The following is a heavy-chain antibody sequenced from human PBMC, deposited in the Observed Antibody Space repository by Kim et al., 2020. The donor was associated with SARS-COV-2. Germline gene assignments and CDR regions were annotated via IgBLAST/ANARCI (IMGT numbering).Heavy chain of an antibody. D-gene: IGHD6-13*01. V-gene: IGHV1-24*01. CDR1: GYTLTELS. J-gene: IGHJ6*02. CDR2: FDPEDGET. Sequence: ASVKVSCKVSGYTLTELSMHWVRQAPGKGLEWMGGFDPEDGETIYAQKFQGRVTMTEDTSTDTAYMELSSLRSEDTAVYYCATGVAAAGTPDDYYYYYGMDVWDQEATVTVSS. CDR3: ATGVAAAGTPDDYYYYYGMDV.